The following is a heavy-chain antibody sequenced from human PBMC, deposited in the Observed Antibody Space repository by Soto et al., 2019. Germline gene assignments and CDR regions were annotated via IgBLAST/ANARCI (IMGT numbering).Heavy chain of an antibody. J-gene: IGHJ6*02. CDR2: IYYNGST. CDR1: GGSISSYC. V-gene: IGHV4-59*01. D-gene: IGHD5-12*01. Sequence: QVQLQESAPGLVKPSETLSLTCTVSGGSISSYCWSWIRQPPGKGMVWIGYIYYNGSTNYNPSLKSRVTISVDTSKNQFSLKLSSVTAADTAVYYCARDRPARASGYPLSPPYYYYVMDVWGQGTTVTVSS. CDR3: ARDRPARASGYPLSPPYYYYVMDV.